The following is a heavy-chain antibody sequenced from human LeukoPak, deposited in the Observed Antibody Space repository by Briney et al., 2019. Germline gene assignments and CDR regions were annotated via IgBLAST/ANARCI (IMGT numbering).Heavy chain of an antibody. Sequence: ASVKVSCKASGYTFTGYYMHWVRQAPGQGLEWMGWINPNSGGTNYAQKFQGRVTMTRDTSISTAYMELSRLRSDDTAVYYCARDLFPAYYYDSNGELYDYWGQGTLVTVSS. CDR1: GYTFTGYY. J-gene: IGHJ4*02. CDR3: ARDLFPAYYYDSNGELYDY. D-gene: IGHD3-22*01. CDR2: INPNSGGT. V-gene: IGHV1-2*02.